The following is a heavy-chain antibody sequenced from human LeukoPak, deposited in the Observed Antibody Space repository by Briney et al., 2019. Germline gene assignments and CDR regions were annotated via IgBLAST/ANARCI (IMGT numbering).Heavy chain of an antibody. CDR2: INPNSGGT. D-gene: IGHD1-1*01. Sequence: ASVKVSCKASGYTFTFYYMHWVRQAPGQGLEWMGWINPNSGGTNYAQKFQGRVTITRDTSISTAYMELSRLRSDDTAVDYCARVSDNEAFQHWGQGTLVTVAS. V-gene: IGHV1-2*02. CDR3: ARVSDNEAFQH. J-gene: IGHJ1*01. CDR1: GYTFTFYY.